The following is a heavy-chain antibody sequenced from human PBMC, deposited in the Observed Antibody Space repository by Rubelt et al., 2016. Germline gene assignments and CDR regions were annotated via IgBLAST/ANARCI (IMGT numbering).Heavy chain of an antibody. J-gene: IGHJ4*02. CDR1: GFTFSSYG. Sequence: QVQLVESGGGVVQPGRSLRLSCAASGFTFSSYGMHWVRQAPGKGLEWVAVIWYDGSNNFYAESVNGRFTISRDNSKNRLYLQMNSLRAEDTAVYYCAAPRGVGATTFDYWGQGTLVTVSS. CDR2: IWYDGSNN. CDR3: AAPRGVGATTFDY. V-gene: IGHV3-33*01. D-gene: IGHD1-26*01.